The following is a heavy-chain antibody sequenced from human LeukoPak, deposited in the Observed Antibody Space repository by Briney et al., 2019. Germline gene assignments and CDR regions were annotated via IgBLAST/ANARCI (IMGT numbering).Heavy chain of an antibody. D-gene: IGHD2-2*01. V-gene: IGHV3-30*02. CDR1: GFTFSSYG. CDR2: IRYDGSNK. Sequence: PGGSLRLSCAPSGFTFSSYGMHWVRQAPGKGLEWVAFIRYDGSNKYYADSVKGRFTNSRDNYKNTLYMQMNSLRAEDTAMYYCANNPPNIVVVPADTRYYYYMVVWGKGTTVTVSS. J-gene: IGHJ6*03. CDR3: ANNPPNIVVVPADTRYYYYMVV.